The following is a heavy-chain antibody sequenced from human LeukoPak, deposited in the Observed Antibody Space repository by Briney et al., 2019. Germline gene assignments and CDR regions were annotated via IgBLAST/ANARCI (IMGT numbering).Heavy chain of an antibody. D-gene: IGHD5-18*01. CDR1: GGSISSSSYY. J-gene: IGHJ4*02. CDR3: ASGYSYGYDY. V-gene: IGHV4-39*01. CDR2: IYYSGST. Sequence: SETLSLTCTVSGGSISSSSYYWGWIRQPPGKGLEWIGSIYYSGSTYYNLSLKSRVTISVDTSKNQFSLKLSSVTAADTAVYYCASGYSYGYDYWGQGTLVTVSS.